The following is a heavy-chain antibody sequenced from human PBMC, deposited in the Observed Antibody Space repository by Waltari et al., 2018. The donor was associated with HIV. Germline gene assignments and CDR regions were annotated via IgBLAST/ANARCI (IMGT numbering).Heavy chain of an antibody. CDR1: AGSASIYA. CDR3: AREHRGKKLVYGLDV. CDR2: IIPAFGTA. Sequence: QVQRVQCGAEVTRPGSSLRVSRTASAGSASIYALAWWRPAPRAGLEWMGGIIPAFGTANYAPKFQGRVTITADEFTTTADMDLSSLRSEDTAVYYCAREHRGKKLVYGLDVWGQGTTVTVSS. D-gene: IGHD1-7*01. J-gene: IGHJ6*02. V-gene: IGHV1-69*01.